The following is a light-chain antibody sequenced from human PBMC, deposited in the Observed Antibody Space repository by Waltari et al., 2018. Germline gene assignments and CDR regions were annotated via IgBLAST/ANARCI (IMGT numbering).Light chain of an antibody. CDR2: EVS. V-gene: IGLV2-23*02. CDR1: RRDVWCYNL. CDR3: CSYAGSS. Sequence: QSALTQPASVSGSPGQSITISCTGTRRDVWCYNLVSRYQQHPGKAPKLMIYEVSKRPSGVSNRFSGSKSGNTASLTISGLQAEDEADYYCCSYAGSSLGGGTKLTVL. J-gene: IGLJ2*01.